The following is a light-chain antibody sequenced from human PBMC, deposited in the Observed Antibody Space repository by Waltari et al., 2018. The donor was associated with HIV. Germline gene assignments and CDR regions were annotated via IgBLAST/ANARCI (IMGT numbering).Light chain of an antibody. CDR3: QQYNDWPFT. CDR1: QSVSSN. Sequence: EMVITQSPATLSVSPGERATLSCRASQSVSSNLAWYQQKPGQAPRLLIYGASTRATGLPARFSGSGSGTEFTLTITSLQSEDFAVYYCQQYNDWPFTFGPGTKV. CDR2: GAS. V-gene: IGKV3-15*01. J-gene: IGKJ3*01.